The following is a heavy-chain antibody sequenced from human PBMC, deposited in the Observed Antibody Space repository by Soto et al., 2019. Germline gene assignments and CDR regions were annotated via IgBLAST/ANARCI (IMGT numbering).Heavy chain of an antibody. V-gene: IGHV3-21*01. CDR2: ISSSSSYI. CDR1: GFTFSSYS. D-gene: IGHD6-19*01. CDR3: ASEQWAGGMDV. J-gene: IGHJ6*02. Sequence: EVQLVESGGGLVKPGGSLRLSCAASGFTFSSYSMNWVRQAPGKGLEWVSSISSSSSYIYYADSGKGRFTISSDNAKNSLYLQMNSLRAEDTAVYYCASEQWAGGMDVWGQGTTVTVSS.